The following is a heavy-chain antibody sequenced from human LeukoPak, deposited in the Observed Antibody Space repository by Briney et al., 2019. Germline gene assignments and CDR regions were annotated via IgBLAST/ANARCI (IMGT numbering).Heavy chain of an antibody. CDR3: ARSARSKYFQH. V-gene: IGHV4-34*01. J-gene: IGHJ1*01. Sequence: SETLSLTCAVYCGSFSGYYWSWIRQPPGKGLEWIGEINHSGSNNYNPSLKSRVTISVDTSKNQFSLKLSSVTAADTAVYYCARSARSKYFQHWGQGTLVTVSS. CDR2: INHSGSN. CDR1: CGSFSGYY.